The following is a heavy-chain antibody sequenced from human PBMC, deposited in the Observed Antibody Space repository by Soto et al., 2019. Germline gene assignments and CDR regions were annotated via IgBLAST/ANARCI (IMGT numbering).Heavy chain of an antibody. CDR1: GFTFNIYS. V-gene: IGHV3-21*01. D-gene: IGHD3-22*01. CDR2: ISSRSSNI. J-gene: IGHJ4*02. Sequence: SVGSLRLSCAASGFTFNIYSMNWVRQAPGKGLEWVSSISSRSSNIDYADSVKGRFTISRDNANNSLYLQMNNLSADDTAVYYCARDTKMLAPLIYMDHWGRGTLVTVSS. CDR3: ARDTKMLAPLIYMDH.